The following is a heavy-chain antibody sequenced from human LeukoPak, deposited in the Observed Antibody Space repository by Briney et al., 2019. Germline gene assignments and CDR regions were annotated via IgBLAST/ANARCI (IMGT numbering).Heavy chain of an antibody. D-gene: IGHD3/OR15-3a*01. CDR1: GFTFRSHD. CDR3: VREGPRGLAFDI. J-gene: IGHJ3*02. CDR2: ISASGGST. Sequence: PGGSLRLSCAASGFTFRSHDMSWVRQAPGKGLEWVSGISASGGSTFYADSVKGRFTISRDNSKNTLYLQMNGLRVEATAVYYCVREGPRGLAFDIWGQGTMVTVSS. V-gene: IGHV3-23*01.